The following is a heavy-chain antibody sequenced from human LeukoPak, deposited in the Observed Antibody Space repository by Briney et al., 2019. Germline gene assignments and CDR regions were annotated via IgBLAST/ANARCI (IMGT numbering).Heavy chain of an antibody. CDR2: ISSSSSYI. CDR3: ARGPVRYFDY. CDR1: GFTFSSYG. J-gene: IGHJ4*02. D-gene: IGHD3-3*01. V-gene: IGHV3-21*01. Sequence: GESLRLSCAASGFTFSSYGMNWVRQAPGKGLEWVSSISSSSSYIYYADSVKGRFTISRDNAKNSLYLQMNSLRAEDTAVYYCARGPVRYFDYWGQGTLVTVSS.